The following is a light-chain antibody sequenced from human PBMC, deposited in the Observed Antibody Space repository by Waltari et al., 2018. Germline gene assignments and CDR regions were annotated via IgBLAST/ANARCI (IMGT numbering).Light chain of an antibody. CDR2: EVN. V-gene: IGLV2-8*01. CDR3: TSYAGSHNWV. Sequence: QSALTQPPSASGSPGQSVPISCPGTSSDVGGYNYVSWYQHHPGKAPKLMISEVNKRPSGVPDRFSGSKSGNTASLTVSGLQADDEADYYCTSYAGSHNWVFGGGTKLTVL. J-gene: IGLJ2*01. CDR1: SSDVGGYNY.